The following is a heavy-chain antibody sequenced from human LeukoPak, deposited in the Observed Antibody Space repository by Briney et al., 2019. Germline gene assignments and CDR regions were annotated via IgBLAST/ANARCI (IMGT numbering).Heavy chain of an antibody. J-gene: IGHJ4*02. CDR1: GGTFSSYA. Sequence: SVKVSCKASGGTFSSYAISWVRQAPGQGLEWMGGIIPIFGTANYAQKFQGRVTITTDESTSTAYMELSSLRSEDTAVYYCASDGDRGGAVAGSPALFDYWGQGTLVTVSS. CDR3: ASDGDRGGAVAGSPALFDY. V-gene: IGHV1-69*05. CDR2: IIPIFGTA. D-gene: IGHD6-19*01.